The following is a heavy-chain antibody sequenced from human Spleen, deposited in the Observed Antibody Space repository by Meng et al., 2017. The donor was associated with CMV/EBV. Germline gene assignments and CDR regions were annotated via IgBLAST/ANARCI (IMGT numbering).Heavy chain of an antibody. J-gene: IGHJ6*02. CDR1: GFTVSRYW. D-gene: IGHD3-3*01. Sequence: GGSLRLSCTASGFTVSRYWMTWVRQAPGKGLEWVANIKEDGSETYYVDSVRGRFTISRDNAKNSLYLQMNSLRAEDTAVYYCARDWRYDFWSATYYYYYGMDVWGQGTTVTVSS. CDR3: ARDWRYDFWSATYYYYYGMDV. V-gene: IGHV3-7*01. CDR2: IKEDGSET.